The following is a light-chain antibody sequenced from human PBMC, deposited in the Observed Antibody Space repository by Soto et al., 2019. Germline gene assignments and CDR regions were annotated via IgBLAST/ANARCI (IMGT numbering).Light chain of an antibody. CDR2: GAS. J-gene: IGKJ1*01. V-gene: IGKV3-15*01. Sequence: EIVMTQSPATLSVSPGERVTLSCRASQSVSSNLAWYQHKPGQAPRLLIYGASTRATGIPARFSGSGSGTEFTLTIRSMQSEDFAVYCCQQYYKLPWTFGQGTKVDIK. CDR3: QQYYKLPWT. CDR1: QSVSSN.